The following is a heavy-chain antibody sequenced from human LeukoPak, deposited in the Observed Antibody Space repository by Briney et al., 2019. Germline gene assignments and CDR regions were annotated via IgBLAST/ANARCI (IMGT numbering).Heavy chain of an antibody. J-gene: IGHJ5*02. D-gene: IGHD3-10*01. Sequence: GASVKVSCKASGYTFTNYGITWVRQAPGQGLEWMGWTSTYNGNTVYAQKLQGRVTMTRNTSISTAYMELRSLRSDDTAVYYCARVPSWFGNHWFDPWGQGTLVTVSS. CDR1: GYTFTNYG. CDR3: ARVPSWFGNHWFDP. CDR2: TSTYNGNT. V-gene: IGHV1-18*04.